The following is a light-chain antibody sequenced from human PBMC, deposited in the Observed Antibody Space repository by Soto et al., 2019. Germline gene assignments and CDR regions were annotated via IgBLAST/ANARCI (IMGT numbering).Light chain of an antibody. CDR2: DAT. Sequence: EIVLTQSPATLSLSPVERATLSCRASQSVSSYLAWYPQKPGRAPRLLIYDATNRATGIPPRFSGSGSGTDFTLTISRLEPEDFAVYYCQQRSNWPQLTVGGGTKVEIK. J-gene: IGKJ4*01. CDR3: QQRSNWPQLT. V-gene: IGKV3-11*01. CDR1: QSVSSY.